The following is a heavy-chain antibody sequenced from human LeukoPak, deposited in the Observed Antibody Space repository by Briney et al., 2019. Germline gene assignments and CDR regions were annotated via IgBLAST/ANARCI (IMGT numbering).Heavy chain of an antibody. CDR2: INGAGSIT. D-gene: IGHD7-27*01. Sequence: GGSLRLLCAGFTLIEYWMQWVRQARGKGGVWVSRINGAGSITFYAASVMGRFSISRDTAKKILYLQMNSLRVEDTAVYYCVSGDASPGGQGTLVTVSS. CDR1: GFTLIEYW. J-gene: IGHJ5*02. CDR3: VSGDASP. V-gene: IGHV3-74*01.